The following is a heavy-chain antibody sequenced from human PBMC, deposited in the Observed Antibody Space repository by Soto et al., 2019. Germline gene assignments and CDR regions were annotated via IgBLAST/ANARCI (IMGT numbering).Heavy chain of an antibody. V-gene: IGHV2-5*02. CDR2: IFWDDDK. CDR1: GFSLTTSGVG. J-gene: IGHJ4*01. Sequence: SGPTLVNPTPTLTLTCSFSGFSLTTSGVGVGWVRQSPEKTLEWLALIFWDDDKRYSPSLRSRLTIAKDTSKSQVVLTLTNVEPVDTATYYCARILTASGGYFDSWGHGALVPASS. D-gene: IGHD2-8*02. CDR3: ARILTASGGYFDS.